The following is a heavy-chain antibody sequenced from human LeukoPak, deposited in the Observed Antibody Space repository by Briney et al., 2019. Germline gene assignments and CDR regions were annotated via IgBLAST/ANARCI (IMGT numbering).Heavy chain of an antibody. CDR1: GGSISSSSYY. D-gene: IGHD2-15*01. J-gene: IGHJ5*02. CDR3: ARVGYCSGGSCYSGRFDP. Sequence: SETLSLTCTVSGGSISSSSYYWGWIRQPPGKGLEWIGSIYYSGSTYYNPSLKSRVTISVDTSKNQFSLKLSSVTAADTAVYYCARVGYCSGGSCYSGRFDPWGPGTLVTVSS. V-gene: IGHV4-39*01. CDR2: IYYSGST.